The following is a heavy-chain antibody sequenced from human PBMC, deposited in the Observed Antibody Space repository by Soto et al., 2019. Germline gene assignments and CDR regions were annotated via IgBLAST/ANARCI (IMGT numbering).Heavy chain of an antibody. J-gene: IGHJ4*02. V-gene: IGHV1-69*13. D-gene: IGHD1-1*01. CDR1: GGMFYSSA. Sequence: SVKVSCKASGGMFYSSAINWVRQAPGQGLEWMGGIVPMNGSPKYAQEFLGRVTISADASATTAYMDLSGLKSEDTAVYYCSFAPNWPYQLTRFWCRGTLVT. CDR3: SFAPNWPYQLTRF. CDR2: IVPMNGSP.